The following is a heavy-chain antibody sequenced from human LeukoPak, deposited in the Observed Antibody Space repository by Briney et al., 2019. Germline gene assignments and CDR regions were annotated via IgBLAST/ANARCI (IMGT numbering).Heavy chain of an antibody. V-gene: IGHV4-34*01. D-gene: IGHD3-3*01. CDR2: INHSGST. CDR1: GGSFSGYY. J-gene: IGHJ4*02. CDR3: ARGLGYYDFSY. Sequence: TSETLSLTCAVYGGSFSGYYWSWIRQPPGEGLEWIGEINHSGSTNYNPSLKSRVTISVDTSKNQFSLKLSSVTAADTAVYYCARGLGYYDFSYWGQGTLVTVSS.